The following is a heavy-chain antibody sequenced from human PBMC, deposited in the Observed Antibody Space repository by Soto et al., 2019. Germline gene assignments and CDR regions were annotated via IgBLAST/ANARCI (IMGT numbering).Heavy chain of an antibody. CDR2: IYYSGST. V-gene: IGHV4-59*01. Sequence: QVQLQESGPGLVKPSETLSLTCTVSGGSISSYYWSWIRQPPGKGLEWIGYIYYSGSTNYNPSLKSRVTISVDTSKIQFTRQLSSVSAADPAVYYCAGARSYYTRFNWFDPWGPGTLVTVSS. D-gene: IGHD3-3*01. CDR1: GGSISSYY. J-gene: IGHJ5*02. CDR3: AGARSYYTRFNWFDP.